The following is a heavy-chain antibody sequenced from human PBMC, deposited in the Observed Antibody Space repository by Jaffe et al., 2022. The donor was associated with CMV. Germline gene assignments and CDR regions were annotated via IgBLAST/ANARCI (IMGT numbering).Heavy chain of an antibody. CDR2: INHSGST. V-gene: IGHV4-34*01. D-gene: IGHD6-6*01. J-gene: IGHJ6*02. CDR1: GGSFSGYY. CDR3: ARAKQLVYHYYGMDV. Sequence: QVQLQQWGAGLLKPSETLSLTCAVYGGSFSGYYWSWIRQPPGKGLEWIGEINHSGSTNYNPSLKSRVTISVDTSKNQFSLKLSSVTAADTAVYYCARAKQLVYHYYGMDVWGQGTTVTVSS.